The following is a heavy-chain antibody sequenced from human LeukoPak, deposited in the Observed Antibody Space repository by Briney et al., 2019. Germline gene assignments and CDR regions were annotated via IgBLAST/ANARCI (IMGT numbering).Heavy chain of an antibody. CDR3: AKDSQRGKVVVITPNFDY. CDR2: ISWNSGSI. V-gene: IGHV3-9*01. CDR1: GFTFDDYA. Sequence: QPGRSLRLSCAASGFTFDDYAMHWVRQAPGKGLEWVSGISWNSGSIGYADSVKGRFTISRDNAKNSLYLQMNSLRAEDTALYYCAKDSQRGKVVVITPNFDYWGQGTLVTVSS. D-gene: IGHD3-22*01. J-gene: IGHJ4*02.